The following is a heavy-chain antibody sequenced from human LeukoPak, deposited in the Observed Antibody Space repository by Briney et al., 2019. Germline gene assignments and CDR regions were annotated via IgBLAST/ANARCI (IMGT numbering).Heavy chain of an antibody. CDR1: GGSLSSSSYY. D-gene: IGHD6-19*01. Sequence: SETLSLTCTVSGGSLSSSSYYWGWIRQPPGKGLEWIGSIYYSGSTYYNPSLKSRVTISVDTSKNQFSLKLSSVTAADTAVYYCARLSYSSGWPEFDYWGQGTLVTVSS. V-gene: IGHV4-39*01. J-gene: IGHJ4*02. CDR3: ARLSYSSGWPEFDY. CDR2: IYYSGST.